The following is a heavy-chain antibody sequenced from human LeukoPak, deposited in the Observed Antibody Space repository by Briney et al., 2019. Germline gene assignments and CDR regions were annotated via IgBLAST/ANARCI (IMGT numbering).Heavy chain of an antibody. J-gene: IGHJ5*02. Sequence: PSQTLSLTCTVSGGSISSGSYYWSWIRQPAGKGLEWIGRIYTSGSTNYNPSLKSRVTISVDTSKNQFSLKLSSVTAADTAVYYCARDKYGRYRFDPWGQGTLVTVSS. CDR2: IYTSGST. CDR3: ARDKYGRYRFDP. V-gene: IGHV4-61*02. CDR1: GGSISSGSYY. D-gene: IGHD2-2*02.